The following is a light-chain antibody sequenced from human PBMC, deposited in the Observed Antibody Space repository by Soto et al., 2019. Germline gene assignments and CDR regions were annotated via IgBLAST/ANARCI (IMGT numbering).Light chain of an antibody. CDR2: DVS. CDR1: SSDVGGYNY. J-gene: IGLJ1*01. CDR3: CSYAGSYTYV. Sequence: QSALTQPRSVSGSPGQSVTISCTGTSSDVGGYNYVSWYQQHPGKAPKLMIYDVSKRPSGVPDRFSGSKSGNTASLTISGLQAEDEADYYCCSYAGSYTYVLEYGTKVTVL. V-gene: IGLV2-11*01.